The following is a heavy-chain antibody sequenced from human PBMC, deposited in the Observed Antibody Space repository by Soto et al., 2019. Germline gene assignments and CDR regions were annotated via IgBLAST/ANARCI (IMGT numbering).Heavy chain of an antibody. D-gene: IGHD3-22*01. Sequence: EVQLVESGGGLVKPGGSLRLSCAASGFTSSSYNMNWVRQAPGKGLEWVASISDSSTYIYYGDSMKGRFTISRDNAKNSLYLQMNSLRVEDTAVYYCAGETGAPITTWASDFWGQGTLVTVSS. J-gene: IGHJ4*02. CDR3: AGETGAPITTWASDF. V-gene: IGHV3-21*02. CDR1: GFTSSSYN. CDR2: ISDSSTYI.